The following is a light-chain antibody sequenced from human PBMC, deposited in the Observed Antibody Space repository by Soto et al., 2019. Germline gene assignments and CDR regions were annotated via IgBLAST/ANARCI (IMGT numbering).Light chain of an antibody. CDR1: QSVSSSY. J-gene: IGKJ5*01. CDR2: GAS. V-gene: IGKV3-20*01. Sequence: EIVLTQSPGTLSLSPGERATLSCRASQSVSSSYFAWYQQKPGQAPRLLIYGASSRATGTTDGFSGSGSGTDFTLTISRLEPEDFAVYYCQQYGSSRRITFGQGTRLEIK. CDR3: QQYGSSRRIT.